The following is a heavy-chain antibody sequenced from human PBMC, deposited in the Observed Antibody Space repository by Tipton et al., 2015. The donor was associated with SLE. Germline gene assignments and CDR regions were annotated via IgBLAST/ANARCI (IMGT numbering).Heavy chain of an antibody. D-gene: IGHD2-15*01. CDR1: GGSISTHQ. V-gene: IGHV4-59*11. CDR2: IYDRGTT. CDR3: ARGDITSRNLDY. J-gene: IGHJ4*02. Sequence: TLSLTCTVSGGSISTHQWSWIRQSPREGLEWIGYIYDRGTTNYNPSVMSRVVVSMDTSKNQFSLRLTSVTAADTAVYYCARGDITSRNLDYWSQGTLVTVSS.